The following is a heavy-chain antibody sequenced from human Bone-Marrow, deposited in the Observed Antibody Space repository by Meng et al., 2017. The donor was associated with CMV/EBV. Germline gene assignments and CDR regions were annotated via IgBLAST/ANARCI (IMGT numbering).Heavy chain of an antibody. D-gene: IGHD2-21*01. J-gene: IGHJ3*02. V-gene: IGHV3-53*01. Sequence: GESLKISCAVSGSIVTYKYIGWICQAPGKGLEWVSVIYKGGQIFYTESVKGRFTISRDISKNTMYLQMDTLRAEDTAVYYCARGECGGSCGIFDICGQGRIVTVSS. CDR2: IYKGGQI. CDR3: ARGECGGSCGIFDI. CDR1: GSIVTYKY.